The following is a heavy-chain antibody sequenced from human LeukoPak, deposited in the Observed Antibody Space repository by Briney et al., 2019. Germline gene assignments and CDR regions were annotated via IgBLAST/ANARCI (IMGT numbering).Heavy chain of an antibody. V-gene: IGHV3-23*01. CDR2: ISGSGGST. Sequence: GGSLRLSCAASGFSFSTSSMTWVRQAPGKGLEWVSAISGSGGSTYYADSVKGRFTISRDNSKNTLYLQMNSLRAEDTAVYYCAKDSRIVVVPYYFDYWGQGTLVTVSS. CDR1: GFSFSTSS. D-gene: IGHD2-2*01. J-gene: IGHJ4*02. CDR3: AKDSRIVVVPYYFDY.